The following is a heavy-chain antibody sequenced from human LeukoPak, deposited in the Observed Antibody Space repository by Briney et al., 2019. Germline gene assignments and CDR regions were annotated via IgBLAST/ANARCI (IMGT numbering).Heavy chain of an antibody. CDR3: ARASHGWYFDL. CDR1: GYSISSGYY. V-gene: IGHV4-38-2*02. D-gene: IGHD6-6*01. CDR2: IYYSGST. Sequence: SETLSLTRTVSGYSISSGYYWGWIRQPPGKGLEWIGSIYYSGSTYYNPSLKSRVTISVDTSKNQFSLKLSSVTAADTAVYYCARASHGWYFDLWGRGTLVTVSS. J-gene: IGHJ2*01.